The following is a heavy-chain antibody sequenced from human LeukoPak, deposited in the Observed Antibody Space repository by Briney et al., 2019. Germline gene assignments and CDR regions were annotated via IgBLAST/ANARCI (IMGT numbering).Heavy chain of an antibody. CDR2: ISGSGGST. D-gene: IGHD3-22*01. J-gene: IGHJ4*02. V-gene: IGHV3-23*01. CDR3: AKDVDYDDSSFDFDY. CDR1: GFTFSSYA. Sequence: GESLRLSCAASGFTFSSYAMSWVRQPPGKGLEWVSAISGSGGSTYYADSVKGRFTISRDNSKNALYLQMNSVRAEDTAVYYCAKDVDYDDSSFDFDYWGQGTLVTVSS.